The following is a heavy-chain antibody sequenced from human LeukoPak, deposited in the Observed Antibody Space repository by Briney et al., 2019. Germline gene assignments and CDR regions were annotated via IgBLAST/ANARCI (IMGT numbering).Heavy chain of an antibody. J-gene: IGHJ5*02. CDR3: AKEPPLDYGDYSSWFDP. CDR1: GFTFSSYA. Sequence: GGSLRLSCAASGFTFSSYAMSWVRQAPGKGLEWVSAISGSGGSTYYADSVKGRFTISRDNSKNTLYLQMNSLRAEDTAVYYCAKEPPLDYGDYSSWFDPWGQGTLVTVSS. CDR2: ISGSGGST. D-gene: IGHD4-17*01. V-gene: IGHV3-23*01.